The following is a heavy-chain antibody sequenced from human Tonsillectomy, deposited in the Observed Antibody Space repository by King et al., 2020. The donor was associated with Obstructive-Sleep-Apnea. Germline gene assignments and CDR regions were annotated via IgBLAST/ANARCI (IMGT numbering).Heavy chain of an antibody. V-gene: IGHV3-9*01. Sequence: VQLVESGGGLVQPGRSLRLSCVASGFTFDSYAMHWVRQAPGEGLVWVSVIIWISGSIGSGDSVKGRFAIPRDNVKKSLYLQMNSVRVEDTALYYCAKDKDSSGWYADYWGQGTLVTVSS. D-gene: IGHD6-19*01. CDR1: GFTFDSYA. CDR2: IIWISGSI. J-gene: IGHJ4*02. CDR3: AKDKDSSGWYADY.